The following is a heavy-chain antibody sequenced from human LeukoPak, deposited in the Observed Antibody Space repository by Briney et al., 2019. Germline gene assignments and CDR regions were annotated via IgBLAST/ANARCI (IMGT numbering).Heavy chain of an antibody. CDR1: GYTFTGSY. V-gene: IGHV7-4-1*02. J-gene: IGHJ4*02. Sequence: ASVKVSCKASGYTFTGSYMYWVRQAPGQGLEWMGWINTNTGNPTYAQGFIGRFVFSLDTSVSTAYLQISSLKAEDTAVYYCARVGYSGYDYTGGDFYYFDYWGQGTLVTVSS. D-gene: IGHD5-12*01. CDR3: ARVGYSGYDYTGGDFYYFDY. CDR2: INTNTGNP.